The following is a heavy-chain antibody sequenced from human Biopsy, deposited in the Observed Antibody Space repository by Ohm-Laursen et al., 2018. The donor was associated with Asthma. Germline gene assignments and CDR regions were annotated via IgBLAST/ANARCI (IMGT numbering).Heavy chain of an antibody. CDR3: ASPTYCSGSSCINNYYYALDV. J-gene: IGHJ6*02. Sequence: SSVKVSCKTSGYTFSSAGITWVRQAPGQGLEWMGGIIPMFGTTNYAQKFQGRVTITADESTSTAYMELSSLRSDDTAVYYCASPTYCSGSSCINNYYYALDVWGQGTTVTVS. D-gene: IGHD2-15*01. CDR1: GYTFSSAG. CDR2: IIPMFGTT. V-gene: IGHV1-69*01.